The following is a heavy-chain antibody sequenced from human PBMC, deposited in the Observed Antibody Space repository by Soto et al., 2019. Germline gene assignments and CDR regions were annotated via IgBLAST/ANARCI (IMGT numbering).Heavy chain of an antibody. J-gene: IGHJ3*02. CDR1: GGSISSSSYY. CDR3: ARYGSTAFDI. D-gene: IGHD3-10*01. Sequence: SETLSLTCTVSGGSISSSSYYWGWIRQPPGKGLEWIGSIYYSGSTYYNPSLKSRVTISVDTSKNQFSLKLSSVTAADTAVYYCARYGSTAFDIWGQGTAVTV. CDR2: IYYSGST. V-gene: IGHV4-39*01.